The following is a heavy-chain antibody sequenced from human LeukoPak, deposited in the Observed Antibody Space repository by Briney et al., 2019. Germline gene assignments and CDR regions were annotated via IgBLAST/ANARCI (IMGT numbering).Heavy chain of an antibody. V-gene: IGHV3-23*01. Sequence: GGSLRLSCAASGFTFSNSAMSWVRQAPGKGLEWVSAITGGGDQTFYRDSVQGRFAISRDNFKSTVTLEMNNLRGEDTAIYYCVRECRNGREGFDPWGQGTLVTVSS. CDR2: ITGGGDQT. J-gene: IGHJ5*02. CDR1: GFTFSNSA. D-gene: IGHD1-14*01. CDR3: VRECRNGREGFDP.